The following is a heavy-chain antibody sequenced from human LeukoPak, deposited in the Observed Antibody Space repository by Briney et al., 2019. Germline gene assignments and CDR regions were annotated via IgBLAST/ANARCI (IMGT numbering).Heavy chain of an antibody. CDR1: GGSFSGYY. V-gene: IGHV4-34*01. Sequence: SETLSLTCAVYGGSFSGYYWSWIRQPPGKGLEWIGEINHSGSTNYNPSLKSRVTISVDTSKNQFSLKLSSVTAADTAVYYCARAPGYSGYDTMGLDYWGQGTLVTVSS. CDR2: INHSGST. CDR3: ARAPGYSGYDTMGLDY. J-gene: IGHJ4*02. D-gene: IGHD5-12*01.